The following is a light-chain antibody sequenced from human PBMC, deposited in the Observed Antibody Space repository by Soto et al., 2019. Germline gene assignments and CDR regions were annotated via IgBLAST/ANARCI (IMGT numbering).Light chain of an antibody. CDR2: EVS. CDR3: SSYTSSSTHWV. V-gene: IGLV2-14*01. J-gene: IGLJ3*02. CDR1: SSDVGGYNY. Sequence: QSVLTQPASVSGSPGQSITISCTGTSSDVGGYNYVSWYQQHPGKAPKLMIYEVSNRPSGVANRFSGSKSGNTASLTISGLQAEDEAEDYCSSYTSSSTHWVFGGGTKLTVL.